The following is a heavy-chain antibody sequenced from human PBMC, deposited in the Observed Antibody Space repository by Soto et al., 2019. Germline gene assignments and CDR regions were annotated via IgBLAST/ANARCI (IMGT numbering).Heavy chain of an antibody. Sequence: GGSLRLSCAASGFSFSSYAMHWVRQPPGKGLEWVSHIDTAAETYYAGSVKGRFTTSRENANNSLFLQMNTLGDGDTAVYYCARSETGTGYMDVWGKGTTVTVSS. CDR1: GFSFSSYA. J-gene: IGHJ6*03. V-gene: IGHV3-13*01. CDR3: ARSETGTGYMDV. CDR2: IDTAAET. D-gene: IGHD1-7*01.